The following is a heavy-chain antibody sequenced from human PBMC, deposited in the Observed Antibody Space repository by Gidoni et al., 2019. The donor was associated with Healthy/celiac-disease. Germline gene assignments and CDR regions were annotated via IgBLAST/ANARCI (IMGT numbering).Heavy chain of an antibody. V-gene: IGHV2-70*15. CDR2: IDWDDDK. D-gene: IGHD3-10*01. J-gene: IGHJ6*02. Sequence: QVTLRESGPALVKPTQTLTLTCTFSGFSLSTSGMCVSWIRQPPGKALEWLARIDWDDDKYYSTSLKTRLTISKDTSKNQVVLTMTNMDPVDTATYYCAIGERVRGYYYYYGMDVWGQGTTVTVSS. CDR3: AIGERVRGYYYYYGMDV. CDR1: GFSLSTSGMC.